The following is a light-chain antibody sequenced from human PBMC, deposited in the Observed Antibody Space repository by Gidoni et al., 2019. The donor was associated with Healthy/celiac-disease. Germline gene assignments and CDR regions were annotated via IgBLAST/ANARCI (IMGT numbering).Light chain of an antibody. Sequence: DIQMTQSPSSLSASVGDRVTITCQASQDISNYLNWYQQKPGKAPKLLIYDASNLETGGPSRVSGSGSGTDFTFTISSLQPEDIATDYCQQYDNLFTFGPGTKVDIK. CDR3: QQYDNLFT. CDR2: DAS. V-gene: IGKV1-33*01. CDR1: QDISNY. J-gene: IGKJ3*01.